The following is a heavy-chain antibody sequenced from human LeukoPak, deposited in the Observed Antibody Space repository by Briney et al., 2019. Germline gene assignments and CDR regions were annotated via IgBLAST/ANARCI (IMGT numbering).Heavy chain of an antibody. D-gene: IGHD3-10*01. CDR2: IIPIFGTA. V-gene: IGHV1-69*13. Sequence: SVKVSCKASGGTFSSYVISWVRQAPGQGLEWMGGIIPIFGTANYAQKFQGRVTITADESTSTAYMEMSSLRSEDTAVYYCASDSGERGSGSYLIAYWGQGTLVTVS. CDR3: ASDSGERGSGSYLIAY. J-gene: IGHJ4*02. CDR1: GGTFSSYV.